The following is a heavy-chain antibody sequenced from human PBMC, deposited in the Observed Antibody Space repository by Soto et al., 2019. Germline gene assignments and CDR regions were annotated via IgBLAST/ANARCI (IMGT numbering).Heavy chain of an antibody. CDR3: ARDRYSNYGDYYYGMDV. Sequence: ETLSLTCTVSGGSISSSSYYWGWIRQPPGKGLEWIGSIYYSGSTYYNPSLKSRVTISVDTSKNQFSLKLSSVTAADTAVYYCARDRYSNYGDYYYGMDVWGQGTTVTVSS. CDR2: IYYSGST. D-gene: IGHD4-4*01. J-gene: IGHJ6*02. CDR1: GGSISSSSYY. V-gene: IGHV4-39*02.